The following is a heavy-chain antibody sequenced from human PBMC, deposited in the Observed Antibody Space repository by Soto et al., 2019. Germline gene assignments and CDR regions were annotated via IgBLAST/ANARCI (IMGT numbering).Heavy chain of an antibody. J-gene: IGHJ3*01. CDR3: ARGGTSGWLKGAYDV. D-gene: IGHD6-19*01. CDR2: IIPMFGIA. Sequence: QVQLVQSGVEVKKPGSSVKVSCRASGGTLNKHAITWVRRAPGLGLEWLGGIIPMFGIANYPQKFQGRVTITADDSTNTSHMELNSLTSDDTAVYYCARGGTSGWLKGAYDVWGQGTMVTVSS. V-gene: IGHV1-69*01. CDR1: GGTLNKHA.